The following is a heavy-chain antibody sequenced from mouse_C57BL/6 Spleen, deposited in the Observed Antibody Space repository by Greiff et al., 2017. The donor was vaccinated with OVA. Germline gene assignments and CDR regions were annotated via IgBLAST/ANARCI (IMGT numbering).Heavy chain of an antibody. Sequence: VQLQQPGAELVMPGASVKLSCKASGYTFTSYWMHWVKQRPGQGLEWIGEVDPSDSYTNYNQKFKGKSTLTVDKSSSSACMQRSSLTSEDAAVYYCARATPLVAPFGDWGKGATLTVAS. V-gene: IGHV1-69*01. CDR1: GYTFTSYW. D-gene: IGHD1-1*01. J-gene: IGHJ2*01. CDR2: VDPSDSYT. CDR3: ARATPLVAPFGD.